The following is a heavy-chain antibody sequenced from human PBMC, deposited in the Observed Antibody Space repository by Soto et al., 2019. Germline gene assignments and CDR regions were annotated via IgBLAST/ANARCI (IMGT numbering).Heavy chain of an antibody. CDR3: ARQGRTWVRGPSSPFDY. Sequence: SETLSLTCTVSGGSISSSSYYWGWIRQPPGKGLEWIGSIYYSGSTYYNPSLKSRVTISVDTSKNQFSLKLSSVTAADTAVYYCARQGRTWVRGPSSPFDYWGQGTLVTVSS. CDR1: GGSISSSSYY. J-gene: IGHJ4*02. V-gene: IGHV4-39*01. CDR2: IYYSGST. D-gene: IGHD3-10*01.